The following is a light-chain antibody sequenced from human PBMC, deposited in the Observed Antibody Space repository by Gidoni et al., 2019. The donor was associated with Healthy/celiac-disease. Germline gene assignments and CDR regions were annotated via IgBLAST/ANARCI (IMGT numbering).Light chain of an antibody. CDR1: SSNIGAGYD. J-gene: IGLJ2*01. Sequence: QSVLTQPPSVSGAPGQRVTISCTGSSSNIGAGYDVHWYQQLPGTAPKLLIYGNSNRPSGVPDRFSGSKSGTSASLAITGLQAEDEADYYCQSDDSSLSGSVVFGGGTKLTGL. V-gene: IGLV1-40*01. CDR3: QSDDSSLSGSVV. CDR2: GNS.